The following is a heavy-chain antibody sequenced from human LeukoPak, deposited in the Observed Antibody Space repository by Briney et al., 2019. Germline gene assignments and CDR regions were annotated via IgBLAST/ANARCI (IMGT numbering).Heavy chain of an antibody. Sequence: SETLSLTCAVSGGSLSSDYWSWIRQPPTKGLEWIGYVYYSGSTNYNPSLKSRVTISVDTSKNQFSLKLSSVTAADTAVYYCARLYYDSSGYRFDYWGQGTLVTVSS. J-gene: IGHJ4*02. CDR3: ARLYYDSSGYRFDY. V-gene: IGHV4-59*01. D-gene: IGHD3-22*01. CDR2: VYYSGST. CDR1: GGSLSSDY.